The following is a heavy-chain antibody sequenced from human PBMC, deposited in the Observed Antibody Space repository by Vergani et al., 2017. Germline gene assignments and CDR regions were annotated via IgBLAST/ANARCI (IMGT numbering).Heavy chain of an antibody. CDR3: ARDRYYLFSWSYPYFYHYGLDV. D-gene: IGHD3-10*01. J-gene: IGHJ6*02. CDR2: IISSSSYI. V-gene: IGHV3-21*01. CDR1: GFTFSSYS. Sequence: EVQLVESGGGLVKRGGSLRLSCAASGFTFSSYSMNWVRQAPGKGLEWVSSIISSSSYIHYSDSLKGRFTISRDNAMSSLYLQMNSLKAEDTGVYYCARDRYYLFSWSYPYFYHYGLDVLGQGTAVPGSS.